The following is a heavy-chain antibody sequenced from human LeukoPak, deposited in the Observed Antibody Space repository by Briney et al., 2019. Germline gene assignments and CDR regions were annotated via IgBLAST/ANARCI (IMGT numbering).Heavy chain of an antibody. D-gene: IGHD3-9*01. V-gene: IGHV1-18*04. J-gene: IGHJ6*04. CDR1: GYTFTSYG. CDR2: ISAYNGNT. CDR3: ARDLPDYNILTGYTYYYYSMDV. Sequence: GASVKVSCKASGYTFTSYGINWVRQAPGQGLEWMGWISAYNGNTNYAQKLQGRVTMTTDTSTSTAYMELRSLRSDDTAVYYCARDLPDYNILTGYTYYYYSMDVWGKGTTVTVSS.